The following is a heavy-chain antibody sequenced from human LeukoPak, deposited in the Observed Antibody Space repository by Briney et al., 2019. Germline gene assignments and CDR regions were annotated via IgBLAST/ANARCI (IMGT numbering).Heavy chain of an antibody. CDR1: GGTFSSYA. J-gene: IGHJ6*03. Sequence: GASVKVPCKASGGTFSSYAISWVRQAPGQGLEWMGGIIPIFGTANYAQKFQGRVTITTDESTSTAYMELSSLRSEDTAVYYCARERVGIAAAGRDYYYYYMDVWGKGTTVTVSS. D-gene: IGHD6-13*01. CDR2: IIPIFGTA. CDR3: ARERVGIAAAGRDYYYYYMDV. V-gene: IGHV1-69*05.